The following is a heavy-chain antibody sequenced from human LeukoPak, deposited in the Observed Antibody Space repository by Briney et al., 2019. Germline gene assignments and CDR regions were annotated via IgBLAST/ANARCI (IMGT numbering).Heavy chain of an antibody. CDR1: GVSFSGYY. J-gene: IGHJ4*02. D-gene: IGHD5-18*01. CDR2: INHSGST. CDR3: ARGGYSYGLDY. Sequence: SETLSLTCAVYGVSFSGYYWSWIRQPPGKGLEWIGEINHSGSTNYNPSLKSRVTISVDTSKNQFSLKLSSVTAADTAVYYCARGGYSYGLDYWGQGTLVTVSS. V-gene: IGHV4-34*01.